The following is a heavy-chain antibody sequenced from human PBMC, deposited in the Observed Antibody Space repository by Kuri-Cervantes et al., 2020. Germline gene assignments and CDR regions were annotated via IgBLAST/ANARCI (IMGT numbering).Heavy chain of an antibody. V-gene: IGHV4-4*07. Sequence: SETLSLTCTVSGGSISSYYRSWIRQPAGKGLEWIGRIYTSGSTNYNPSLKSRVTISVDESKNQFSLKLSSVTAADTAVYYCARGGFYDYVWGSYRREENNDAFDIWGQGTMVTVSS. CDR3: ARGGFYDYVWGSYRREENNDAFDI. D-gene: IGHD3-16*02. CDR1: GGSISSYY. J-gene: IGHJ3*02. CDR2: IYTSGST.